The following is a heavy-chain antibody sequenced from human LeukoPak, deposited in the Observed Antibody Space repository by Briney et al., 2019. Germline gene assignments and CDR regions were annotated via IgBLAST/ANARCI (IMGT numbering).Heavy chain of an antibody. D-gene: IGHD2-15*01. J-gene: IGHJ3*02. CDR3: ARDLGRDSFDI. V-gene: IGHV3-53*01. CDR2: IYSGGNT. Sequence: GGSLRLSCAASGFTVSSIHMSRVRQAPGEGLEWVSVIYSGGNTYYADSVKGRFTISRDNSKNTLYLQMNNLRAEDTAVYYCARDLGRDSFDIWGQGTKVTVSS. CDR1: GFTVSSIH.